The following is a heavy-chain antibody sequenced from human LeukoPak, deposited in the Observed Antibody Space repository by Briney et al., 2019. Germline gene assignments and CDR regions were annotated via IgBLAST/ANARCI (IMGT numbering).Heavy chain of an antibody. D-gene: IGHD3-22*01. Sequence: PGGSLRLSCAASGFTFTSYWMTWVRQAPGKGLEWVANINKDGSEKNYVDSVKGRFTTSRDNAKNSLYLHMNSLRAEDTAVYYCAKDPSSGHNLFDYWGQGTLVTVSS. CDR2: INKDGSEK. CDR1: GFTFTSYW. CDR3: AKDPSSGHNLFDY. V-gene: IGHV3-7*03. J-gene: IGHJ4*02.